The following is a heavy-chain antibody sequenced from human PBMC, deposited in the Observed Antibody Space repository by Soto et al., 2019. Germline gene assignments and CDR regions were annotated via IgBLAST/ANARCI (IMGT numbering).Heavy chain of an antibody. V-gene: IGHV1-18*01. D-gene: IGHD3-10*01. CDR2: ISPYSGKT. Sequence: QIQLVQSGTEVRKPGASAKVSCKTSGYTFTNNDVCWVRQTPGQGLEWMGWISPYSGKTTYAWKFKGRVTMTTDTPTYPVHTDLTSRTPDATAVYYCERKGLLLLPCYRGQGTMV. CDR3: ERKGLLLLPCY. J-gene: IGHJ4*02. CDR1: GYTFTNND.